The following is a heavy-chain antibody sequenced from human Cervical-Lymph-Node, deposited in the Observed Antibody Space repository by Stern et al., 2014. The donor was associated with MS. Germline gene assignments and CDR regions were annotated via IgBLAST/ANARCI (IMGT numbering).Heavy chain of an antibody. CDR1: GFAFDDYA. Sequence: EVHLVESGGGLVQPGRSLRLSCAASGFAFDDYAMHWVRQAPGKGLEWVSGISWNSGATGYADSVKGRFVISRDNAKNSLFLQMSSLRTDDTALYYCAKQKSGSGSYYSATFDSWGQGTLVTVSS. V-gene: IGHV3-9*01. D-gene: IGHD3-10*01. CDR3: AKQKSGSGSYYSATFDS. CDR2: ISWNSGAT. J-gene: IGHJ4*02.